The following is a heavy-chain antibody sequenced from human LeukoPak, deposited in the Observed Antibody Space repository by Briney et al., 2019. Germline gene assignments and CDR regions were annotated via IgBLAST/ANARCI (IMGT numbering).Heavy chain of an antibody. CDR2: ISSSSSYI. CDR3: ARGPHPNGLVEFIPADY. Sequence: GGSLRLSCAASGFTFSSYWMHWVRQAPGKGLEWVSSISSSSSYIYYADSVKGRFTISRDNAKNSLYLQMNSLRAEDTAVYYCARGPHPNGLVEFIPADYWGQGTLVTVSS. CDR1: GFTFSSYW. V-gene: IGHV3-21*01. J-gene: IGHJ4*02. D-gene: IGHD2-8*01.